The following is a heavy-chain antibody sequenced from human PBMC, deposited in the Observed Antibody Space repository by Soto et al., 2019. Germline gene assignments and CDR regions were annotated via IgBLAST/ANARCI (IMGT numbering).Heavy chain of an antibody. Sequence: QIQLVQSGAEVKKPGASVRVSCMTSGYIFTTSAMHWVRLAPGQRLEWLGWINTGNGNTQYSQNFQGRVTITRDKSAKTAYMELSSLRSEDTAVYYCARDRATGFGSVVRRNWLDPWGQGTLVTVSS. V-gene: IGHV1-3*04. D-gene: IGHD2-15*01. CDR1: GYIFTTSA. CDR2: INTGNGNT. CDR3: ARDRATGFGSVVRRNWLDP. J-gene: IGHJ5*02.